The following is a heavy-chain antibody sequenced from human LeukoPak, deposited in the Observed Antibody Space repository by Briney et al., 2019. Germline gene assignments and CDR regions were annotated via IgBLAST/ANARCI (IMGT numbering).Heavy chain of an antibody. CDR3: AKGILIAALDV. J-gene: IGHJ6*02. V-gene: IGHV3-30*18. CDR2: ISYDGSNK. D-gene: IGHD6-6*01. Sequence: GGSLRLSCAASGFTFSSYGMHWVRQAPGKGLERVAVISYDGSNKYYADSVKGRFTISRDNSKNTLYLQMNSLRAEDTAVYYCAKGILIAALDVWGQGTTVTVSS. CDR1: GFTFSSYG.